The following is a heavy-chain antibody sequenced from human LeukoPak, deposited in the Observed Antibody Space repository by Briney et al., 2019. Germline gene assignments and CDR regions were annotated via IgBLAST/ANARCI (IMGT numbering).Heavy chain of an antibody. CDR1: GFTFSSYA. J-gene: IGHJ4*02. Sequence: GGSLRLSCAASGFTFSSYAMHWVRQASGKGLEWVAVISYDGSNKYYADSVKGRFTISRDNSKNTLYLQMNSLRAEDTAVYYCARALFRLGELSSLDYWGQGTLVTVSS. D-gene: IGHD3-16*02. V-gene: IGHV3-30*04. CDR2: ISYDGSNK. CDR3: ARALFRLGELSSLDY.